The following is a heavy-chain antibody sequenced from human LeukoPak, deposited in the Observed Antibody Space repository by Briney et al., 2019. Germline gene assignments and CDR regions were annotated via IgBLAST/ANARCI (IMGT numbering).Heavy chain of an antibody. D-gene: IGHD3-22*01. J-gene: IGHJ4*02. Sequence: SETLSLTCTVSGGSISSSSYYWGWIRQPPGKGLEWIGSIYYSGSTYYHPSLKSRVTISVDTSKNQFSLKLSSVTAADTAVYYCARERYYHDNSGYNQGRDIDYWGQGTLVTVSS. V-gene: IGHV4-39*07. CDR1: GGSISSSSYY. CDR3: ARERYYHDNSGYNQGRDIDY. CDR2: IYYSGST.